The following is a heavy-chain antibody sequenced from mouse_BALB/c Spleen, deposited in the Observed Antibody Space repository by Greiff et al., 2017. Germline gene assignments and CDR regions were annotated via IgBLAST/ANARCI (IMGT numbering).Heavy chain of an antibody. J-gene: IGHJ1*01. CDR2: INPDSSTI. CDR1: GFDFSRYW. Sequence: EVQLQESGGGLVQPGGSLKLSCAASGFDFSRYWMSWVRQAPGKGLEWIGEINPDSSTINYTPSLKDKFIISRDNAKNTLYLQMSKVRSEDTALYYCARIYDGYYWYFDVWGAGTTVTVSS. CDR3: ARIYDGYYWYFDV. D-gene: IGHD2-3*01. V-gene: IGHV4-1*02.